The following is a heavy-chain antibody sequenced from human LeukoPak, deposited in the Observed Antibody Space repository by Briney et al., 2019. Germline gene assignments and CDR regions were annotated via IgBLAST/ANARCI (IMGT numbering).Heavy chain of an antibody. J-gene: IGHJ4*02. Sequence: GSSVKVSCKASGGTFSSYTISWVRQAPGQGLEWMGGFFPIFGTAKYAQKFQGRITITADESTSTAFMELSSLRSEDTAVYYCARDRWPDPPGTQTDDNWGQGTLVTVSS. V-gene: IGHV1-69*01. CDR1: GGTFSSYT. CDR3: ARDRWPDPPGTQTDDN. D-gene: IGHD1-14*01. CDR2: FFPIFGTA.